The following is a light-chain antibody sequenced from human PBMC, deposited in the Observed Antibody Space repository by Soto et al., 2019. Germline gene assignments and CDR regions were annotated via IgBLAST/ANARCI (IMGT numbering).Light chain of an antibody. J-gene: IGKJ4*01. CDR3: QQASSFPLT. V-gene: IGKV1-12*01. Sequence: IQMTQSPSSVSASVGDTVTITCRASQGIGSWLAWYHQIPGKAPKLLIYSASSLQSGTPSRFTGRGSGAAFTLTITNLQPEDVGVYHCQQASSFPLTFGGGTKVEFK. CDR2: SAS. CDR1: QGIGSW.